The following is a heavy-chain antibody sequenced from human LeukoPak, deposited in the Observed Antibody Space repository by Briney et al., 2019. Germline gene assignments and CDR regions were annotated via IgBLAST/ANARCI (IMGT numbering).Heavy chain of an antibody. D-gene: IGHD3-3*01. CDR3: AKGYDFWSGPNDY. Sequence: GGSLRLSCAASGFTFSSYAMSWVRQAPGMGLEWVSAISGSGGSTYYADSVKGRFTISRDNSKNTLYLQMNSLRAEDTAVYYCAKGYDFWSGPNDYWGQGTLVTVSS. J-gene: IGHJ4*02. V-gene: IGHV3-23*01. CDR2: ISGSGGST. CDR1: GFTFSSYA.